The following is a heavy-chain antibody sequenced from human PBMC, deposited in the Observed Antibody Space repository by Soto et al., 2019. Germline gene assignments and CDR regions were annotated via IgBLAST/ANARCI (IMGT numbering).Heavy chain of an antibody. CDR3: ASVPSVY. CDR2: FYYSGRT. Sequence: SETLSLTFTVAGGSISSSRYYSGWRRRPPGKGLGWIGSFYYSGRTYYNPSLKSRVTISVATSKNQFSLQLSSVNSADTAVYYRASVPSVYWGQGTLVAVSS. V-gene: IGHV4-39*01. CDR1: GGSISSSRYY. J-gene: IGHJ4*01.